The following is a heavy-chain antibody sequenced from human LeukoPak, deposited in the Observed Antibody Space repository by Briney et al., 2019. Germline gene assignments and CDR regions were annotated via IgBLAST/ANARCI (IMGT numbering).Heavy chain of an antibody. D-gene: IGHD3-3*01. V-gene: IGHV4-34*01. CDR1: GGSFSGYY. CDR3: ARDSFGSGGLFDY. Sequence: SETLSLTCAVYGGSFSGYYWSWIRQPPGKGLEWIGEINHSGSTNYNPSLKSRVTISVDTSKNQFSLKLSSVTAADTAVYYCARDSFGSGGLFDYWGQGTLVTVSS. CDR2: INHSGST. J-gene: IGHJ4*02.